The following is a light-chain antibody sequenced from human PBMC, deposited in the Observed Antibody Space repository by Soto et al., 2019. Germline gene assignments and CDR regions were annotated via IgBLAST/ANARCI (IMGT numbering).Light chain of an antibody. CDR1: QSVSSF. V-gene: IGKV3-15*01. Sequence: EIELTQSPATLSLSPGERATLSCRASQSVSSFLVWYQQKPGQAPRLLIYDASTRATVIPARFSGSGSGTEFTLTISNLQSEDFAVYFCQQYHNWPPITFGQGTRLEIK. CDR3: QQYHNWPPIT. J-gene: IGKJ5*01. CDR2: DAS.